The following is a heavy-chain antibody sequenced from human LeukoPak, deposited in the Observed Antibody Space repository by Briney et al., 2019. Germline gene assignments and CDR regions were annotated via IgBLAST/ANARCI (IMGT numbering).Heavy chain of an antibody. CDR3: AKGTYYYGSGSFLDY. CDR1: GFTFSSYA. J-gene: IGHJ4*01. V-gene: IGHV3-23*01. CDR2: ISGSGGST. D-gene: IGHD3-10*01. Sequence: GGSLRLSCAASGFTFSSYAMSWVRQATGKGLEWVSAISGSGGSTYYADSVKGRFTISRDNSKNTLYLQMNSLRAEDTAVYYCAKGTYYYGSGSFLDYWGQGTLVTVSS.